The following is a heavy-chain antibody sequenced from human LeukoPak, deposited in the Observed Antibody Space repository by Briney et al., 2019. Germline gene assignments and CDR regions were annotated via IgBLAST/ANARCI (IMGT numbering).Heavy chain of an antibody. J-gene: IGHJ1*01. CDR3: ARISSGWYYGYFQH. CDR1: GGSIISSSYY. V-gene: IGHV4-39*01. Sequence: PSETRSLTCPVSGGSIISSSYYWGGIRQPPGWGLEWIGGIYYSGSTYHNLSLKSRVTISVDTSKNQFSLKLSSVTAADTAVYYCARISSGWYYGYFQHWGQGTLVTVSS. D-gene: IGHD6-13*01. CDR2: IYYSGST.